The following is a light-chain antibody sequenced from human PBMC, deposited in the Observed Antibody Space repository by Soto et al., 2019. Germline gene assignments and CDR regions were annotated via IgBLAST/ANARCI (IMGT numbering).Light chain of an antibody. Sequence: DIQMTQSPSSLSASVGDRVTITCRASQSISSYLTWYQQKPGKAPKLLIYAASSLQSGVPSGFSGSGSGTDFTLTISSLLYEDFATYYCQQCYSTPPFSITFGPGTKVDIK. CDR1: QSISSY. J-gene: IGKJ3*01. V-gene: IGKV1-39*01. CDR2: AAS. CDR3: QQCYSTPPFSIT.